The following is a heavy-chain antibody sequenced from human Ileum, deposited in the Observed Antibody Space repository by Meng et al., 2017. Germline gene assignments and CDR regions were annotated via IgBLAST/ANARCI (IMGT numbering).Heavy chain of an antibody. V-gene: IGHV4-39*01. CDR1: GRSISSGEYC. J-gene: IGHJ4*03. D-gene: IGHD3-3*02. Sequence: QVQLQESGPGLLKPSETLSLRCPVPGRSISSGEYCWGWIRQPPGKGLEWIGSVYFTGYTYYSPSLMSRVTISVETSKNQFSLRLTSVTAADTGLYLCARHGHFTPDKYYFDSWGQGTLVTVSS. CDR2: VYFTGYT. CDR3: ARHGHFTPDKYYFDS.